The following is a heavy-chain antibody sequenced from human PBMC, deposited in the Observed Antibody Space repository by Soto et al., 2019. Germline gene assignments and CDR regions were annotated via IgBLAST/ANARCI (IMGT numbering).Heavy chain of an antibody. CDR1: GFTFSSYG. CDR3: ARSYVSYSS. D-gene: IGHD1-26*01. V-gene: IGHV3-30*03. J-gene: IGHJ5*02. Sequence: QVQLVESGGGVVQPGRSLRLSCAASGFTFSSYGMHWVRQAPGKGLEWVAVISYDGSNKYYADSVKGRFTISRDNSKNTLYLQMNSLRAEDTAVYYCARSYVSYSSWGQGTLVSVSS. CDR2: ISYDGSNK.